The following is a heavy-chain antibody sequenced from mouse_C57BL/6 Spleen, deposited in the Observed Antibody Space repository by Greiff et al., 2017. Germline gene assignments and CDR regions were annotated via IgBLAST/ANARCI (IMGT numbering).Heavy chain of an antibody. CDR3: ARSRITTVVASDAMDY. Sequence: QVQLQQPGAELVRPGSSVKLSCKASGYTFTSYWMHWVKQRPIQGLEWIGNIDPSDSETHYNQKFKDKATLTVDKSSSTAYMQLSSLTSEDSAVYYCARSRITTVVASDAMDYWGQGTSVTVSS. CDR2: IDPSDSET. J-gene: IGHJ4*01. V-gene: IGHV1-52*01. CDR1: GYTFTSYW. D-gene: IGHD1-1*01.